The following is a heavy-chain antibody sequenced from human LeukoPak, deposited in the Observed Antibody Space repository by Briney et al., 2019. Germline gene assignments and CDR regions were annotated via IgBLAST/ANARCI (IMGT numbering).Heavy chain of an antibody. D-gene: IGHD2-2*01. CDR2: INWNGGST. J-gene: IGHJ4*02. CDR1: GFTFDDYG. Sequence: PGGSLRLSCAASGFTFDDYGMSWVCQAPGKGLEWVSGINWNGGSTGYADSVKGRFTISRDNAKNSLYLQMNSLRAEDTALYYCAREGTYCSSTSCSSYFDYWGQGTLVTVSS. CDR3: AREGTYCSSTSCSSYFDY. V-gene: IGHV3-20*04.